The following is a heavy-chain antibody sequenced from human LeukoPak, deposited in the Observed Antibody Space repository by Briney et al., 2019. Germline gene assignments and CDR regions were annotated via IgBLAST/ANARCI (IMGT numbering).Heavy chain of an antibody. Sequence: GGSLRLSCAASGFTFTRYWMAWVRQAPGKGLEWISNISQDGSEEYYVDSVRGRFTASRDNAKNSLYLQMNSLRAEDTAVYYCSNGIYSSSYWGQGTLVTVSS. CDR1: GFTFTRYW. CDR3: SNGIYSSSY. J-gene: IGHJ4*02. V-gene: IGHV3-7*01. CDR2: ISQDGSEE. D-gene: IGHD6-6*01.